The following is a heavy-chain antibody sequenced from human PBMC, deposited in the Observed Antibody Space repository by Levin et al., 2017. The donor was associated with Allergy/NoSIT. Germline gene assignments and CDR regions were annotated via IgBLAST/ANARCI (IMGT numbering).Heavy chain of an antibody. CDR1: GFTFSSYA. V-gene: IGHV3-23*01. Sequence: PGGSLRLSCAASGFTFSSYAMNWVRQAPGKGLEWVSTISGSGGGTYYADSVKGRFTMSRDNSKNTLYLQMNSLRADDTAVYYCAKEPTLGGTGDGFDMWGQGTMVTVSS. J-gene: IGHJ3*02. CDR2: ISGSGGGT. CDR3: AKEPTLGGTGDGFDM. D-gene: IGHD1-26*01.